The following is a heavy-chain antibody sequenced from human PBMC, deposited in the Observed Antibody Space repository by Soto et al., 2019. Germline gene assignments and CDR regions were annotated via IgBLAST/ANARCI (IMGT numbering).Heavy chain of an antibody. CDR3: ARGDIVVVVAATRHRPFDY. CDR2: IYYSGST. D-gene: IGHD2-15*01. J-gene: IGHJ4*02. CDR1: GGSISSSSYY. V-gene: IGHV4-39*01. Sequence: SETLSLTCTVSGGSISSSSYYWGWIRQPPGKGLEWIGSIYYSGSTYYNPSLKSRVTISVDTSKNQFSLKLSSVTAADTAVYYCARGDIVVVVAATRHRPFDYWGQGTLVTVS.